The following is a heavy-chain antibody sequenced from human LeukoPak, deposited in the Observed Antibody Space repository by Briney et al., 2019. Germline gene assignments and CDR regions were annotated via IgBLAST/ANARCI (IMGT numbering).Heavy chain of an antibody. CDR3: AKVRSNGDYPFGY. Sequence: GGSLRLSCAASGFTFSSYSMNWVRQAPGKGLEWVSYISGSSSTIYYADSVKGRFTISRDNAKNSLYLQMNSLRAEDTAVYYCAKVRSNGDYPFGYWGQGTLVTVSS. V-gene: IGHV3-48*04. J-gene: IGHJ4*02. D-gene: IGHD4-17*01. CDR2: ISGSSSTI. CDR1: GFTFSSYS.